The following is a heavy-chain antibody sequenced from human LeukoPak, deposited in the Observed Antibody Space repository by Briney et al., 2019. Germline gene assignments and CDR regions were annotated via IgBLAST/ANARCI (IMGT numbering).Heavy chain of an antibody. CDR3: ARETRGCYYLDV. CDR1: GYSFTDYD. Sequence: ASVKVSCKASGYSFTDYDIDWVRQAPGQGLEWMGWVNPTSGNAAYGQKFQGRVTLTRDTSIGTAYMEVSGLTSEDTAVYYCARETRGCYYLDVWGAGTTVTVSS. D-gene: IGHD6-19*01. J-gene: IGHJ6*03. V-gene: IGHV1-8*01. CDR2: VNPTSGNA.